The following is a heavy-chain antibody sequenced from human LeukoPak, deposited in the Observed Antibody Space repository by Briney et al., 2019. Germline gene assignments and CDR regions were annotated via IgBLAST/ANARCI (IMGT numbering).Heavy chain of an antibody. CDR2: FDPEDGET. V-gene: IGHV1-24*01. CDR1: GYTLTELS. Sequence: ASVKVSYKVSGYTLTELSMRWVRQAPGKGLEWMGGFDPEDGETIYAQKFQGRVTMTEDTSTDTAYMELSSLRSEDTAVYYCATDLSGYSSGWFDPWGQGTLVTVSS. D-gene: IGHD6-19*01. CDR3: ATDLSGYSSGWFDP. J-gene: IGHJ5*02.